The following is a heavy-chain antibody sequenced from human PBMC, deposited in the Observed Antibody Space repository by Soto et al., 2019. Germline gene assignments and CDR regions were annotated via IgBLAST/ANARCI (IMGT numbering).Heavy chain of an antibody. Sequence: QVQLQESGPGLVKPSQTLSLTCTVSGGSISSGGYYWSWIRQHPGKGLAWIGYIYYSGSTYYNPSLKSRVTISVATSKNQFSLKLSSVTAADTAVYYCARASPRYYYDSSGYQGLDYWGQGTLVTVSS. V-gene: IGHV4-31*03. CDR1: GGSISSGGYY. CDR3: ARASPRYYYDSSGYQGLDY. J-gene: IGHJ4*02. D-gene: IGHD3-22*01. CDR2: IYYSGST.